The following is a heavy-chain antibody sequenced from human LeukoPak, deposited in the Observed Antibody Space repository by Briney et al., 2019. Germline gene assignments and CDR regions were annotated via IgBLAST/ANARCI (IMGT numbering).Heavy chain of an antibody. CDR3: AKARGGIAAAGTADY. CDR1: GFTFSSHA. D-gene: IGHD6-13*01. V-gene: IGHV3-23*01. CDR2: ISGSGGST. Sequence: GRSLRLSCAASGFTFSSHAMSWVRQAPGKGLEWVSAISGSGGSTYYADSVKGRFTISRDNSKNTLYLQMNSLRAEDTAVYYCAKARGGIAAAGTADYWGQGTLATVSS. J-gene: IGHJ4*02.